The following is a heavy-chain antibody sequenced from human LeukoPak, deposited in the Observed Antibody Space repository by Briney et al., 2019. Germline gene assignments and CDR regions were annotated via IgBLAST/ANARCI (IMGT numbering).Heavy chain of an antibody. CDR2: FYYSGST. J-gene: IGHJ4*02. V-gene: IGHV4-39*01. CDR3: ARHPWLEYYFDY. D-gene: IGHD6-19*01. CDR1: GGSISSCSYY. Sequence: SETLSLTCTVTGGSISSCSYYWGWMRQPPGKGLEWIGSFYYSGSTYYNPSLNSRVTISVDTSKNQYSLKLSSVTAADTAVYYCARHPWLEYYFDYWGQGALVTVSS.